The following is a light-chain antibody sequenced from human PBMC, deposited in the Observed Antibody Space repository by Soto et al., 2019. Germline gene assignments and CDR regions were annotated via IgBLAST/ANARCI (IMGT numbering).Light chain of an antibody. Sequence: QSVLTQPPSVSGAPGQRVTISCTGSSSNIGAGYDVHWYRQLPGTAPKLLIYGNSNRPSGVPDRLSGSKSGTSASLAITGLQAEDEADYYCQSYDSSLSGYVFGTGTKVTVL. CDR2: GNS. CDR1: SSNIGAGYD. CDR3: QSYDSSLSGYV. V-gene: IGLV1-40*01. J-gene: IGLJ1*01.